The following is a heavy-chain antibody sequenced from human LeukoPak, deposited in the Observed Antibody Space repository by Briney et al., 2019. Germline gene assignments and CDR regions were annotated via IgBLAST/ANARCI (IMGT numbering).Heavy chain of an antibody. J-gene: IGHJ5*02. D-gene: IGHD2-15*01. CDR1: GGSISSSNW. CDR3: ASVFYCSGGSCYYNWFDP. CDR2: IYHSGST. V-gene: IGHV4-4*02. Sequence: SETLSLTCAVSGGSISSSNWWSWVRQPPGKGLEWIGEIYHSGSTNYNPSRKSRVTISVDKYKNQFSLKLSSVTAADTAVYYCASVFYCSGGSCYYNWFDPWGQGTLVTVSS.